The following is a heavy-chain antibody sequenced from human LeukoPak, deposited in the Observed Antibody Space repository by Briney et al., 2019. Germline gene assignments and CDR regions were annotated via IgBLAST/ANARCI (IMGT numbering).Heavy chain of an antibody. J-gene: IGHJ5*02. V-gene: IGHV1-18*01. CDR2: ISAYNGNT. CDR3: ARVNGNRQDNWFDP. Sequence: ASVKVSCKASGYTFTSYGISWVRQAPGQGLESMGWISAYNGNTNYAQKLQGRVTMTTDTSTSTAYMELRSLRSDDTAVYYCARVNGNRQDNWFDPWGQGTLVTVSS. CDR1: GYTFTSYG.